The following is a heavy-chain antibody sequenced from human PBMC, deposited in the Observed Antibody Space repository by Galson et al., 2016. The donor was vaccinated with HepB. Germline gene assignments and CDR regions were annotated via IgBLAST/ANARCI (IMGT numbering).Heavy chain of an antibody. CDR1: GFTFSDKY. D-gene: IGHD4/OR15-4a*01. CDR2: ISSTGSLK. Sequence: SLRLSCAASGFTFSDKYMSWIRQAPGKGLEWISYISSTGSLKYYADSVKARFTISRDNTKNSLFLQMDSLIAEDTAVYYCARNYDYGEPFDIWGQGTMVTVSS. CDR3: ARNYDYGEPFDI. V-gene: IGHV3-11*01. J-gene: IGHJ3*02.